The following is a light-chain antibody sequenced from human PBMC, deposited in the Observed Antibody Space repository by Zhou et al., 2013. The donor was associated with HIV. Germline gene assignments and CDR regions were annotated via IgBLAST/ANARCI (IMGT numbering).Light chain of an antibody. J-gene: IGKJ1*01. Sequence: DIQMTQSPSSLSASVGDRVTITCRASQDIRNSLAWFQQKPGKVPKLLIYAASTLHPGVSPRFSGSGSGTDFTLSISRLEPEDFAIYYCQQYGSSPWSFGQGTHVE. CDR1: QDIRNS. CDR2: AAS. CDR3: QQYGSSPWS. V-gene: IGKV1-27*01.